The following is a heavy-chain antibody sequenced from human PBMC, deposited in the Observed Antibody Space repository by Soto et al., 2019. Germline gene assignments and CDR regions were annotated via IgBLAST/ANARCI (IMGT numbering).Heavy chain of an antibody. CDR3: ASLTFEIYGRACRPEPYYGLDV. D-gene: IGHD1-26*01. CDR1: GYRLTRYW. Sequence: TGSYLKVSSKGSGYRLTRYWISWVLQMPGQDLEWMGRIDPSDSYTNYSPSFQGHVTISADKSISTAYLQWSSLKASDTAMYYCASLTFEIYGRACRPEPYYGLDVCGQGNT. V-gene: IGHV5-10-1*01. J-gene: IGHJ6*02. CDR2: IDPSDSYT.